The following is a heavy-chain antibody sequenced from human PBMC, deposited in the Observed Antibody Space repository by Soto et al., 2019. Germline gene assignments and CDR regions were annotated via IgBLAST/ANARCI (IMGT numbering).Heavy chain of an antibody. Sequence: GGSLRLSCAASGFTFSSYWMSWVRQAPGKGLEWVANIKQDGSEKYYVDSVKGRFTISRDNAKNSLYLQMNSLRAEDTAVYYCARDEEYCSSTSCYGDPYYYYYYGMDVWGQGTTVTVSS. V-gene: IGHV3-7*03. D-gene: IGHD2-2*01. CDR3: ARDEEYCSSTSCYGDPYYYYYYGMDV. CDR1: GFTFSSYW. J-gene: IGHJ6*02. CDR2: IKQDGSEK.